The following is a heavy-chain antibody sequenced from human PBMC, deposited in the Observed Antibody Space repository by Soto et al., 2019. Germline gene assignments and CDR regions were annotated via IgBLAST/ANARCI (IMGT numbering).Heavy chain of an antibody. J-gene: IGHJ6*03. CDR2: INPNSGGT. V-gene: IGHV1-2*04. CDR3: ARAGPLGEQPSSGVSYYYYYYMDV. CDR1: GYTFTGYY. D-gene: IGHD2-21*01. Sequence: ASVKVSCKASGYTFTGYYMHWVRQAPGQGLEWMGWINPNSGGTNYAQKFQGWVTMTRDTSISTAYMELSRLRSDDTAVYYCARAGPLGEQPSSGVSYYYYYYMDVWGKGTTVTVSS.